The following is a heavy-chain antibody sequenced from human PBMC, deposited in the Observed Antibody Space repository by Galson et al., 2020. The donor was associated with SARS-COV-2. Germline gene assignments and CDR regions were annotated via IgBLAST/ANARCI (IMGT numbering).Heavy chain of an antibody. CDR2: IHLSGNT. CDR1: GGSINSTTNY. Sequence: SETLSLTCTISGGSINSTTNYWDWIRQVPGKTFEWIGGIHLSGNTYYNPSLRSRVSIAIDTSNNQFSLKLRLVTAADTAVYYCARDLISGTYGGWFDPWGQGALVTVSS. CDR3: ARDLISGTYGGWFDP. D-gene: IGHD1-7*01. J-gene: IGHJ5*02. V-gene: IGHV4-39*07.